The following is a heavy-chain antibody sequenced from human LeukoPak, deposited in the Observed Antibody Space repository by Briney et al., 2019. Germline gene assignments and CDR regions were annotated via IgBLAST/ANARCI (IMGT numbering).Heavy chain of an antibody. Sequence: PSQTLSLTCTVSGGSISSGSYYWSWIRQPAGKGLEWIGRLYTSGNTNYNPSLKSRVTISVDTSKNQFSLKLSSVTAADTAVYYCASLYYYDSSGFPDAFDIWGQGTMVTVSS. CDR2: LYTSGNT. D-gene: IGHD3-22*01. J-gene: IGHJ3*02. V-gene: IGHV4-61*02. CDR1: GGSISSGSYY. CDR3: ASLYYYDSSGFPDAFDI.